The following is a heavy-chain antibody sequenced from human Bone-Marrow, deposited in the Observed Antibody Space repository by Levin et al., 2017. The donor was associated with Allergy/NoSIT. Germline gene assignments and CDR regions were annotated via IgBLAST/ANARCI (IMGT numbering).Heavy chain of an antibody. CDR1: GFTFSSYA. D-gene: IGHD3-10*01. CDR3: ARDLWYYYGSGSYFYYYYMDV. Sequence: GGSLRLSCAASGFTFSSYAMHWVRQAPGKGLEWVAVISYDGSNKYYADSVKGRFTISRDNSKNTLYLQMNSLRAEDTAVYYCARDLWYYYGSGSYFYYYYMDVWGKGTTVTVSS. V-gene: IGHV3-30-3*01. J-gene: IGHJ6*03. CDR2: ISYDGSNK.